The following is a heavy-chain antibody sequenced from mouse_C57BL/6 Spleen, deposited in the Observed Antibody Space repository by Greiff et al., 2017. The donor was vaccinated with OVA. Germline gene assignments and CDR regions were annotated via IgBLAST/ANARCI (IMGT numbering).Heavy chain of an antibody. D-gene: IGHD1-1*01. CDR1: GYTFTSYW. V-gene: IGHV1-64*01. Sequence: QVHVKQPGAELVKPGASVKLSCKASGYTFTSYWMHWVKQRPGQGLEWIGMIHPNSGSTNYNEKFKSKATLTVDKSSSTAYMQLSSLTSEDSAVYYCARPVVEGYFDYWGQGTTLTVSS. CDR3: ARPVVEGYFDY. J-gene: IGHJ2*01. CDR2: IHPNSGST.